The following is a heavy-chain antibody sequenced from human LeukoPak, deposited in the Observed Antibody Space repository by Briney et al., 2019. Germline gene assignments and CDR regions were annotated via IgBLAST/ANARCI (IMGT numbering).Heavy chain of an antibody. D-gene: IGHD3-9*01. CDR3: ARGGRIRYFDWLPLYG. J-gene: IGHJ4*02. CDR1: GGSFSGYY. V-gene: IGHV4-34*01. CDR2: INHSGST. Sequence: PSETLSLTCAVYGGSFSGYYWSWIRQPPGKGLEWIGEINHSGSTNYNPSLKSRVTISVDTSKNQFSLKLSSVTAADTAVYYCARGGRIRYFDWLPLYGWGQGTLVTVSS.